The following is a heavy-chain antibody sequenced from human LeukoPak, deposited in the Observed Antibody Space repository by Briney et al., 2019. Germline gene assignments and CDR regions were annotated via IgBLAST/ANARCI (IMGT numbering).Heavy chain of an antibody. CDR1: GFDFINFH. D-gene: IGHD3-10*01. J-gene: IGHJ4*02. CDR3: ARDRGSTGYYFDY. Sequence: GGSLRLSCAASGFDFINFHIHWVRQAPGKGLEWVSVIYSGGSTYYADSVKGRFTISRDNSKNTLYLQMNSLRAEDTAVYYCARDRGSTGYYFDYWGQGTLVTVSS. V-gene: IGHV3-66*01. CDR2: IYSGGST.